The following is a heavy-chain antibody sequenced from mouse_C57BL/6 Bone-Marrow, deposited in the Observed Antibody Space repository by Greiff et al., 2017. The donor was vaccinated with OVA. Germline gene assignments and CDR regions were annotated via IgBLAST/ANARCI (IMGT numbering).Heavy chain of an antibody. CDR2: IHPNSGST. CDR3: ARPLYYYGSSPPFAY. D-gene: IGHD1-1*01. J-gene: IGHJ3*01. V-gene: IGHV1-64*01. CDR1: GYTFTSYW. Sequence: QVQLKQPGAELVKPGASVKLSCKASGYTFTSYWMHWVKQRPGQGLEWIGMIHPNSGSTNYNEKFKSKATLTVDKSSSTAYMQLSSLTSEDSAVYYCARPLYYYGSSPPFAYWGQGTLVTVSA.